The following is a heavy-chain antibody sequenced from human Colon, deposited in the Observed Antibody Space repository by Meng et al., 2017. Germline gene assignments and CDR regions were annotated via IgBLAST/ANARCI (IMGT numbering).Heavy chain of an antibody. V-gene: IGHV3-48*03. Sequence: GESLKISCAAAGFAFSSYERHWVRQAPGKGLEWVSYISSGSRSIYYADSVKGRFTISRDNAKNSLYLQMNNLRAEDTAVYYCVRGQDWGQGTLVTVSS. J-gene: IGHJ4*02. CDR1: GFAFSSYE. CDR3: VRGQD. CDR2: ISSGSRSI.